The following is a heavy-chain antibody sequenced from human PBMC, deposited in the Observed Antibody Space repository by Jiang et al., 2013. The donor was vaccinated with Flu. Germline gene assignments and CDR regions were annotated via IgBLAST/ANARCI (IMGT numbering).Heavy chain of an antibody. CDR1: GFTFSDYY. D-gene: IGHD2-2*01. CDR3: ARDYCSSTSCSTPENNDAFDI. V-gene: IGHV3-11*01. CDR2: ISSSGSTI. J-gene: IGHJ3*02. Sequence: SLRLSCAASGFTFSDYYMSWIRQAPGKGLEWVSYISSSGSTIYYADSVKGRFTISRDNAKNSLYLQMNSLRAEDTAVYYCARDYCSSTSCSTPENNDAFDIWGQGTMVTISS.